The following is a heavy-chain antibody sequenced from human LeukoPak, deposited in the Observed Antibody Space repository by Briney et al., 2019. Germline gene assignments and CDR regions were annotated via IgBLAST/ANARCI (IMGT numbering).Heavy chain of an antibody. D-gene: IGHD1-26*01. CDR3: AKVSQWELLDYFDY. CDR2: ISGDGGST. V-gene: IGHV3-43*02. Sequence: GESLRLSCAASGFTFDDYAMHWVRQAPGKGLEWVSLISGDGGSTYYADSVKGRFTISRDNSKNSLYLQMNSLRTEDTALYYCAKVSQWELLDYFDYWGQGTLVTVSS. J-gene: IGHJ4*02. CDR1: GFTFDDYA.